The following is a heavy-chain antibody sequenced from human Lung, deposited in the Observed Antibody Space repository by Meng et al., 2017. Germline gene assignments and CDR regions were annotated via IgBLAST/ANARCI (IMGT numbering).Heavy chain of an antibody. Sequence: QVQLVQSGAEVKKSGASVKASCKASGYTFTSYAMHWVRQAPGQSLEWMGWITPGSGNTKYSQKFQGRLTITTDTSASTAYMELSTLRSEDTAVYYCARDFTSGSSGDPWGQGTLVTVSS. V-gene: IGHV1-3*01. CDR1: GYTFTSYA. CDR3: ARDFTSGSSGDP. CDR2: ITPGSGNT. D-gene: IGHD6-19*01. J-gene: IGHJ5*02.